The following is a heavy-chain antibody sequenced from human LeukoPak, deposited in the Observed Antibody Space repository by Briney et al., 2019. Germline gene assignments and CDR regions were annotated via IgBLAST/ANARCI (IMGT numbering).Heavy chain of an antibody. D-gene: IGHD4-17*01. J-gene: IGHJ4*02. Sequence: PGGSLRLSCAASGFTFSSYSMNWVRQAPGKGLEWVSSISSSSSYIYYADSGKGRFTISRDNAKNSLYLQMNSLRAEDTAVYYCARGPTVTTQTTYYFDYWGQGTLVTVSS. V-gene: IGHV3-21*01. CDR3: ARGPTVTTQTTYYFDY. CDR1: GFTFSSYS. CDR2: ISSSSSYI.